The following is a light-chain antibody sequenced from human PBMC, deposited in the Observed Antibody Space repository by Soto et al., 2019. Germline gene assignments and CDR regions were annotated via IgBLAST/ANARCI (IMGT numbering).Light chain of an antibody. V-gene: IGKV4-1*01. Sequence: DIVMTQSPDSLAVSLGERATINCESSQSVLYSSNNTNYLAWYQQKPGQPPKLLIYWASTRESGVPDRFSGSGSGTDFTLTISSLQAVDVAVYYCQQYYSTPRTFGQGTKVEIK. CDR3: QQYYSTPRT. CDR2: WAS. J-gene: IGKJ1*01. CDR1: QSVLYSSNNTNY.